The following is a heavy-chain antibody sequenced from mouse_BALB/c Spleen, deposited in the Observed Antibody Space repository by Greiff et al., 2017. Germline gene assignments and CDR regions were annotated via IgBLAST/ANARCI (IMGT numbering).Heavy chain of an antibody. CDR3: ARGDYGTREYYFDY. V-gene: IGHV5-17*02. J-gene: IGHJ2*01. CDR2: ISSGSSTI. CDR1: GFTFSSFG. Sequence: EVQGVESGGGLVQPGGSRKLSCAASGFTFSSFGMHWVRQAPEKGLEWVAYISSGSSTIYYADTVKGRFTISRDNPKNTLFLQMTSLRSEDTAMYYCARGDYGTREYYFDYWGQGTTLTVSS. D-gene: IGHD1-1*01.